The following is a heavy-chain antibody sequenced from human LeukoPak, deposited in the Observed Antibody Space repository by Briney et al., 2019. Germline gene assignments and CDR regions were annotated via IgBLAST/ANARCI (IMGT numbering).Heavy chain of an antibody. CDR2: ISTYNGNS. D-gene: IGHD6-6*01. J-gene: IGHJ4*02. V-gene: IGHV1-18*04. CDR3: AKDRWRDGTSSFDN. Sequence: ASVKVSCKASGYTFTGYYMHWVRQAPGQGLEWMGWISTYNGNSNYAQKLQGRVTMTTDTSTSTDYMELRSLRSDDTAMYYCAKDRWRDGTSSFDNWGQGTLVTVSS. CDR1: GYTFTGYY.